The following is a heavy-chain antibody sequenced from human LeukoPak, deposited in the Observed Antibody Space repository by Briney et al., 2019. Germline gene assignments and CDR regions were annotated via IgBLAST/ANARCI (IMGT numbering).Heavy chain of an antibody. CDR3: ARGHYDFWSGYAPTGWFDP. V-gene: IGHV4-30-2*01. Sequence: SETLSLTCTVSGGSISSGDYYWSWIRQPPGKGLEWIGYIYHSGSTYYNPSLKSRVTISVDRSKNQFSLKLSSVTAADTAVYYCARGHYDFWSGYAPTGWFDPWGQGTLVTVSS. CDR1: GGSISSGDYY. J-gene: IGHJ5*02. D-gene: IGHD3-3*01. CDR2: IYHSGST.